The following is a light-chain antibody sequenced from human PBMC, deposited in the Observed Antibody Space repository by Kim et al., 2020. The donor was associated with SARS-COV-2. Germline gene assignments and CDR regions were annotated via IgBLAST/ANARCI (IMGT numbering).Light chain of an antibody. J-gene: IGKJ1*01. V-gene: IGKV3-11*01. CDR2: DAS. CDR3: QQRSNWLWT. Sequence: LSLTPGERATLSCRASQSTYLAWYQQKPGQAPRLLIYDASNRATGIPARFSGSGSGTDFTLTISSLEPEDFAVYYCQQRSNWLWTFGQGTKVDIK. CDR1: QSTY.